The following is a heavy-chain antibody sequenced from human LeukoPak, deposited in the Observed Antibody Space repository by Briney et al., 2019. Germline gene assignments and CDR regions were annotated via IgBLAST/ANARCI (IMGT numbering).Heavy chain of an antibody. CDR3: ARDRYSSSWYYFDY. J-gene: IGHJ4*02. Sequence: GGSLRLSCAASGFTFSSYWMSWVRQAPGKGLEWVANIKQDGSEKYYVDSVEGRFTISRDNAKNSLYLQMNSLRAEDTAVYYCARDRYSSSWYYFDYWGQGALVTVSS. V-gene: IGHV3-7*01. CDR1: GFTFSSYW. CDR2: IKQDGSEK. D-gene: IGHD6-13*01.